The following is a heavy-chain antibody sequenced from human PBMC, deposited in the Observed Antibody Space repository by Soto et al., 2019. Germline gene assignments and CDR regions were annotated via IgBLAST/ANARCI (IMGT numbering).Heavy chain of an antibody. Sequence: ASVKVSCKASGYTFTSYAMHWVRQAPGQRLEWMGWINAGNGNTKYSQKFQGRVTITRDTSASTAYMELSSLRSEDTAVHYCARGPNPYYFDYWGQGTLVTVSS. CDR1: GYTFTSYA. CDR2: INAGNGNT. J-gene: IGHJ4*02. CDR3: ARGPNPYYFDY. V-gene: IGHV1-3*01.